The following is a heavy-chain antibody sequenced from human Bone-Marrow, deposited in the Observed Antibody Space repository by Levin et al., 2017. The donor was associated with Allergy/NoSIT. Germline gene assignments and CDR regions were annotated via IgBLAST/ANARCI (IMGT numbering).Heavy chain of an antibody. D-gene: IGHD6-13*01. Sequence: GSLRLSCAASGFTFSNYDMHWVRQAPGKGLEWVAIISYDGKNKYYADSVKGRFIISRDSSKNTLYLQMNSLRVEDTAVYYCAKDRSSSWATDYWGQGTLVTVSS. J-gene: IGHJ4*02. CDR2: ISYDGKNK. V-gene: IGHV3-30*18. CDR1: GFTFSNYD. CDR3: AKDRSSSWATDY.